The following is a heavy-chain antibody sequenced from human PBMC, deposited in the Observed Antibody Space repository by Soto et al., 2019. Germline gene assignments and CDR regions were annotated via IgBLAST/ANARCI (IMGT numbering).Heavy chain of an antibody. D-gene: IGHD6-19*01. CDR1: GYTFTTYY. J-gene: IGHJ4*02. CDR2: INPNSGST. Sequence: QVQLVQSGAEVKKPGASVKVCCKASGYTFTTYYIHWVRQAPGQGLEWMGIINPNSGSTSSAQKFQGRVTMTRDTSTSTVYMELSSLRSEDTAVYYCSRAPFASGSGWYDYWGQGTLVTVSS. CDR3: SRAPFASGSGWYDY. V-gene: IGHV1-46*03.